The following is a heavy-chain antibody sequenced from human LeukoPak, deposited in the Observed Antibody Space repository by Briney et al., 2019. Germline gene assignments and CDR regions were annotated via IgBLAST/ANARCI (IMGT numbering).Heavy chain of an antibody. J-gene: IGHJ4*02. Sequence: GGSLRLSCAASGFTFSRNGMTWVRQAPGKGLEWVSAISGSGGNTYYADSVKGRFTISRDNSKNTLYLQMNSLRAEDTAAYYCAKVNGVAGGKITQANRGYFDYWGQGTLVTVSS. V-gene: IGHV3-23*01. D-gene: IGHD6-19*01. CDR3: AKVNGVAGGKITQANRGYFDY. CDR1: GFTFSRNG. CDR2: ISGSGGNT.